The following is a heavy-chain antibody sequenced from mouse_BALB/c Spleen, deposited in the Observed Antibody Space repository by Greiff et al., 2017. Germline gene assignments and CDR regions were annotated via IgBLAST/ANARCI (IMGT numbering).Heavy chain of an antibody. CDR1: GFSLTGYG. CDR3: ARGEGAIYYDYDAYAMDY. CDR2: IWGDGST. Sequence: VQLVESGPGLVAPSQSLSITCTASGFSLTGYGVNWVRQPPGKGLEWLGMIWGDGSTDYYSALKSRLSISKDNSKSHVFLKMNSLQTDDTARYYCARGEGAIYYDYDAYAMDYWGQGTSVTVSS. V-gene: IGHV2-6-7*01. J-gene: IGHJ4*01. D-gene: IGHD2-4*01.